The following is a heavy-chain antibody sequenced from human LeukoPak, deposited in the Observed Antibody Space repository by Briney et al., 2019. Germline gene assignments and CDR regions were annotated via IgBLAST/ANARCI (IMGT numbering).Heavy chain of an antibody. Sequence: GGSLRLSCAASGFTFSSYWVHWVRQAPGEGLVWVSQISPDATISKYADSVEGRFTISRDNSDNTLYLQMNSLRAEDTAVYYCTRGCSITRCPADYWGQGTLVAVSS. J-gene: IGHJ4*02. D-gene: IGHD2-2*01. V-gene: IGHV3-74*01. CDR2: ISPDATIS. CDR3: TRGCSITRCPADY. CDR1: GFTFSSYW.